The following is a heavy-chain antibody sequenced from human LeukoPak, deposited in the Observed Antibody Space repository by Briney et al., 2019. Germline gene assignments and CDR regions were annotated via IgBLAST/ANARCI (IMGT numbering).Heavy chain of an antibody. V-gene: IGHV3-48*03. Sequence: PGGSLRLSCAASGFTFSSYEMNWVRQAPGKGLEWVSYISSSGRTIYYADSVKGRFTISRDNAKNSLYLQMNSLRAEDTAVYYCARGDIRRFDYWGQGTPVTVSS. D-gene: IGHD3-16*01. CDR2: ISSSGRTI. CDR3: ARGDIRRFDY. J-gene: IGHJ4*02. CDR1: GFTFSSYE.